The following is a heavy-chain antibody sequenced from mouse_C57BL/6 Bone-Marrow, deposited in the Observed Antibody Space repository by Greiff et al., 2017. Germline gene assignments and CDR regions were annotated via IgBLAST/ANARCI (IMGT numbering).Heavy chain of an antibody. V-gene: IGHV14-4*01. CDR3: TTQYCGSSCVYFDF. CDR2: IASENGDT. D-gene: IGHD1-1*01. CDR1: GFNIKDDY. J-gene: IGHJ2*01. Sequence: EVQLKESGAELVRPGASVKLSCTASGFNIKDDYMHWVKQRPEQGLEWIGWIASENGDTVYASKFRGKATIAADTSSNTAYLQLSSLTSEDTAVYYCTTQYCGSSCVYFDFWGQGTTLTVYS.